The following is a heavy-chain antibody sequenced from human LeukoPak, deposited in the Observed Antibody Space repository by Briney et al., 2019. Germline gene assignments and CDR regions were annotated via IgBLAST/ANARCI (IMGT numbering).Heavy chain of an antibody. CDR2: INPSGGST. CDR3: ARGLGNAAAGKLLDY. V-gene: IGHV1-46*01. Sequence: GASVKVSCKAPGYTFTSYYMHWVRQAPGQGLEWMGIINPSGGSTSYAQKFQGRVTMTRDMSTSTVYMELSSLRSEDAAVYYCARGLGNAAAGKLLDYWGQGTLVTVSS. CDR1: GYTFTSYY. J-gene: IGHJ4*02. D-gene: IGHD6-13*01.